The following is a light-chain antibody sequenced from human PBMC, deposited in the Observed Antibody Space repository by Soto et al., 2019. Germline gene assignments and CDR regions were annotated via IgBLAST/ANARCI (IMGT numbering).Light chain of an antibody. J-gene: IGLJ2*01. Sequence: QSVLTQPASVSGSPGQSITISCTGTSSDVGGYNFVSWYQQRPGKAPKVMIYDVSNRPSGVSKRFSGSKSGNTASLTISGLQAEDEADYYCSSYTSSTTRVLFGGGTQLTVL. CDR1: SSDVGGYNF. CDR2: DVS. CDR3: SSYTSSTTRVL. V-gene: IGLV2-14*01.